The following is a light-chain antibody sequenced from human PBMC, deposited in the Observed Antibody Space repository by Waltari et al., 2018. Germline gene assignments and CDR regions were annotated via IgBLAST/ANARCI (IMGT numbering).Light chain of an antibody. CDR1: QSVLYSSKNKNY. J-gene: IGKJ4*01. V-gene: IGKV4-1*01. CDR3: QQYYSTPLT. Sequence: DIVMTQSPDPLAVSLGERATVNCKSSQSVLYSSKNKNYLAWYQQQPGQPPELLIHSASSRESGVPDRFSGSGSGTDFTLTISSLQAEDVAVYYCQQYYSTPLTFGGGTKVEIK. CDR2: SAS.